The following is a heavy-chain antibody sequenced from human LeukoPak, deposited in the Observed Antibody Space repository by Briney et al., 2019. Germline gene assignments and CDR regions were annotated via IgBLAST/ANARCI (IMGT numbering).Heavy chain of an antibody. Sequence: ASVKVSCKASGYTFTSYDINWVRQATGQGLEWMGWMNPNSGNTGYAQKFQGRVTMTRNTSISTAYMELSSLRSEDTAVYYCANTGYCSGGSCSDAFDIWGRGTMVTVSS. CDR3: ANTGYCSGGSCSDAFDI. CDR1: GYTFTSYD. D-gene: IGHD2-15*01. V-gene: IGHV1-8*01. J-gene: IGHJ3*02. CDR2: MNPNSGNT.